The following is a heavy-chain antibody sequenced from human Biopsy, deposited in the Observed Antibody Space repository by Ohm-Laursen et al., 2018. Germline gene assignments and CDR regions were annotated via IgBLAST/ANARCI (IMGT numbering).Heavy chain of an antibody. CDR1: GFSISSGYY. Sequence: SETLSLTCAVSGFSISSGYYWGWIRQPPGKGLEWIGSVYDSGKSYYNPSLKSRVTISVDVSKNQFSLKLSSLTAADTAVHYCARDRFDLLTPNWFDPWGQGTLVTVSS. CDR2: VYDSGKS. V-gene: IGHV4-38-2*02. D-gene: IGHD3-9*01. CDR3: ARDRFDLLTPNWFDP. J-gene: IGHJ5*02.